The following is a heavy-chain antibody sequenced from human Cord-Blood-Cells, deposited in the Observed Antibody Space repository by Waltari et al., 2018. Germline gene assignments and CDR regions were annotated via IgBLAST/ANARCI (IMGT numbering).Heavy chain of an antibody. D-gene: IGHD6-6*01. Sequence: QVQLVQSGAEVKKPGASVQVSCKASGYHLPGYYMHWVRQAPGQGLEWMGWINPNSGGTNYAQKFQGRVTMTRDTSISTAYMELSRLRSDDTAVYYCARGGIEYSSSLVNPYYFDYWGQGTLVTVSS. CDR2: INPNSGGT. CDR1: GYHLPGYY. J-gene: IGHJ4*02. CDR3: ARGGIEYSSSLVNPYYFDY. V-gene: IGHV1-2*02.